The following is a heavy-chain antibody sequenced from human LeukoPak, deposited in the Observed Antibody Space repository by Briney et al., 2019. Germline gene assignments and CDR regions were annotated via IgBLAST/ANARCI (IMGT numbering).Heavy chain of an antibody. J-gene: IGHJ6*03. Sequence: ASVKVSCKASGYTLTSYGISWVRQAPRQGLEWMGWINPNNGGTKYAQKFEGRVIMTRDTSSTVYLEVRRLRSDDTAIYFCARDAQFTVVVPAAKLNYMDVWGTGTTVTVSS. CDR1: GYTLTSYG. D-gene: IGHD2-2*01. V-gene: IGHV1-18*01. CDR2: INPNNGGT. CDR3: ARDAQFTVVVPAAKLNYMDV.